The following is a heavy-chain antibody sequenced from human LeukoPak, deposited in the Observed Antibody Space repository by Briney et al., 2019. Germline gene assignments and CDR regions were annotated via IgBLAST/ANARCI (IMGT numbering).Heavy chain of an antibody. CDR2: ISAYNGNT. CDR3: ARGPFCSGDTCYSQYFDY. V-gene: IGHV1-18*01. D-gene: IGHD2-15*01. CDR1: GYTFTTYG. J-gene: IGHJ4*02. Sequence: ASVKVSCKASGYTFTTYGIRWVRQAPGQGLEWMGWISAYNGNTNYAQKLQGRVTMTTDTSTSTAYMELRSLRSDDTAVYYCARGPFCSGDTCYSQYFDYWGQGTLVTVSS.